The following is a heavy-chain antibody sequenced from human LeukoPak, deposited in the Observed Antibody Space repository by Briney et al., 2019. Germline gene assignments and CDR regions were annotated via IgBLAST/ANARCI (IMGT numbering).Heavy chain of an antibody. J-gene: IGHJ4*02. CDR2: INPNSGGT. D-gene: IGHD6-19*01. V-gene: IGHV1-2*02. Sequence: ASVKVSCKASGYTFTGYYMHWVRQAPGQGLEWMGWINPNSGGTNYAQKFQGRVTMTRDTPISTAYMELSRLRSDDTAVYYCARVSPLIAVAGDFDYWGQGTLVTVPS. CDR1: GYTFTGYY. CDR3: ARVSPLIAVAGDFDY.